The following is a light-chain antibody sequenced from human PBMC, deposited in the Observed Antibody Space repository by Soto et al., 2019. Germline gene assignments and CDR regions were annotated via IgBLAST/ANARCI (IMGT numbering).Light chain of an antibody. J-gene: IGKJ1*01. CDR1: QTIRSW. Sequence: DIQMTQSPSTLSGSVGDRVTITCRASQTIRSWLAWYQQKPGKAPKLLIYKASTLKSGVPSRSSGSGSGTEFTLTISSLQPDDFATYYCQHYNSYSEAFGQGTKVELK. CDR3: QHYNSYSEA. V-gene: IGKV1-5*03. CDR2: KAS.